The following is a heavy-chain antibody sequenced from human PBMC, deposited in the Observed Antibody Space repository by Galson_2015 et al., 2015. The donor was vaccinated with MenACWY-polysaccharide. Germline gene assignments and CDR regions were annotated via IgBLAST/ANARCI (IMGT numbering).Heavy chain of an antibody. V-gene: IGHV3-66*01. Sequence: SLRLSCAASAFTVSSNHMSWVRQAPGKGLEWVSVIYSGGSTYYADSVKSRFTISRDNSKNTLYLQMNSLRAEDTALYYCARLAVDNYFDYWGQGTLVAVSS. J-gene: IGHJ4*02. CDR3: ARLAVDNYFDY. D-gene: IGHD6-19*01. CDR2: IYSGGST. CDR1: AFTVSSNH.